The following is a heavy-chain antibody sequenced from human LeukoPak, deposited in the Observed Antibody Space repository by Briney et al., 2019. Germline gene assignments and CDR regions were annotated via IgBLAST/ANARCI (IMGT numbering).Heavy chain of an antibody. CDR2: INHSGST. Sequence: SQTLSLTCTVSGGSISSGDYYWSWIRQPPKKGLDWIGEINHSGSTNYNLSLKSRVTISVDTSKNQFSLKVRSVTAADTAVYYCARGHVGSYAYYYYYGMDVWGQGTTVTVSS. D-gene: IGHD1-26*01. CDR3: ARGHVGSYAYYYYYGMDV. V-gene: IGHV4-30-4*08. CDR1: GGSISSGDYY. J-gene: IGHJ6*02.